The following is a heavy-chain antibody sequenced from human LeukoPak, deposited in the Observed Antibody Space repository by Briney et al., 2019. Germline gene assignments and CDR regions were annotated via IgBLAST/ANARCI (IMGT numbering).Heavy chain of an antibody. CDR1: GYTFTGYY. D-gene: IGHD2-8*01. Sequence: ASVKVSCKASGYTFTGYYMHWVRQAPGQGLEWMGWINPNSGDTNYAQKFQGRVTVTRDTSISTAYMELSRLESDDTAVYYRARARTWDCWGQGTLVTVSS. CDR2: INPNSGDT. CDR3: ARARTWDC. J-gene: IGHJ4*02. V-gene: IGHV1-2*02.